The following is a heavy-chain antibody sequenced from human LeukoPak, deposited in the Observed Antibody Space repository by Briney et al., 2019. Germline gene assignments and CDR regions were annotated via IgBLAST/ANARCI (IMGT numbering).Heavy chain of an antibody. D-gene: IGHD4-17*01. Sequence: GASVKVSCKASGYTFTGYYMHWVRQAPGQGLEWMGRINPNSGGTNYAQKFQGRVTMTRDTSISTAYMELSRLRSDDTAVYYCARTTTRGIYAFDIWGQGTMVIVSS. CDR2: INPNSGGT. CDR3: ARTTTRGIYAFDI. V-gene: IGHV1-2*06. CDR1: GYTFTGYY. J-gene: IGHJ3*02.